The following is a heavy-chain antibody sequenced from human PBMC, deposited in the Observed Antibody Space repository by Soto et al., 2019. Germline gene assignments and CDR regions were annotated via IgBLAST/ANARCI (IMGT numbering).Heavy chain of an antibody. D-gene: IGHD2-8*01. Sequence: VQLVESEGALVQPGGSLRLSCAASGFTFSVYWMHWVRQAPGKGLVWVSRIHNDESSTAYADSVKGRFTISRDNAKNTLYLQMNSLRAEDTAVYYCARGMRDYWGQGTLVTVSS. J-gene: IGHJ4*02. V-gene: IGHV3-74*01. CDR1: GFTFSVYW. CDR3: ARGMRDY. CDR2: IHNDESST.